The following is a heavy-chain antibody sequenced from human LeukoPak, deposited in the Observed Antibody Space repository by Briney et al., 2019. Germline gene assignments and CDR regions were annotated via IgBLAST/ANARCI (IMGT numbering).Heavy chain of an antibody. V-gene: IGHV3-30*02. CDR2: IRFDGSDR. Sequence: GGSLRLSCAASGFTFSSFGMHWVRQAPGKGLEWVAYIRFDGSDRYYADSVKGRFTISRDNSRNTLYMQMNSLRADDTAVYYCAKDPNLAYYYYYMDVWGKGTTVIISS. J-gene: IGHJ6*03. CDR3: AKDPNLAYYYYYMDV. CDR1: GFTFSSFG.